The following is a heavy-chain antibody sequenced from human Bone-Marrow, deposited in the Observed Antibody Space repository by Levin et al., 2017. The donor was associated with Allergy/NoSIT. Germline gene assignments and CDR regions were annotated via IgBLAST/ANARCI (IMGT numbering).Heavy chain of an antibody. CDR2: INTDGTKT. CDR3: AGSSAHLASF. J-gene: IGHJ4*02. CDR1: GITFDSYW. V-gene: IGHV3-74*01. Sequence: LSLTCAVSGITFDSYWMHWVRQAPGKGLVWVSRINTDGTKTNYADSVKGRFTISRDNANNRLYLQMNSLRVDDMAVYYCAGSSAHLASFWGQGTMVTVSS. D-gene: IGHD3-10*01.